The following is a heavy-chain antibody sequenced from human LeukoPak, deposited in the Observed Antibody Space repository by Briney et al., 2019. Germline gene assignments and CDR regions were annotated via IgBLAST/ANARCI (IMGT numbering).Heavy chain of an antibody. V-gene: IGHV1-2*02. J-gene: IGHJ4*02. CDR3: AREGSYCVGGDCYSFDF. CDR1: GYRFISNY. Sequence: SVKVSCKASGYRFISNYIQWVRQAPGLGPEWMGWMHPGNGNTRYAEKFQGRVTMTRDTSINTAYMDLSSLRSDDTAVYYCAREGSYCVGGDCYSFDFWGQGTLITVSS. D-gene: IGHD2-21*02. CDR2: MHPGNGNT.